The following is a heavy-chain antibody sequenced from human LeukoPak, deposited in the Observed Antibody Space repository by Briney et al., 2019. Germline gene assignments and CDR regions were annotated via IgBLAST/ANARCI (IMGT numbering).Heavy chain of an antibody. V-gene: IGHV4-4*02. CDR1: SGSMRSSNW. CDR3: ARGPASPTADRPNFDY. Sequence: SETLSLTCTVSSGSMRSSNWWIWVRQPPGKGLEWIGEISHRGSTNYNPSLKSRVTISIDKSKNQFSLKLTSVTAADTAVYYCARGPASPTADRPNFDYWGQGTLVTVSS. J-gene: IGHJ4*02. CDR2: ISHRGST.